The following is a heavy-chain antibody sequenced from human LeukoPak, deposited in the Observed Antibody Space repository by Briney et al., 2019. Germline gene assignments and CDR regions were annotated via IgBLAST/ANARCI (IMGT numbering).Heavy chain of an antibody. CDR1: GYSFTSYC. J-gene: IGHJ3*01. Sequence: GESLKISCKVSGYSFTSYCIGWGRQMPGKGREWRGTIYPGDSGPKYRPSFQGQVTISVDKSISTAYLQWSSLQASDTAMYYCGMSGDRVPLQDDVFDVWGQGTMVTVST. V-gene: IGHV5-51*01. CDR3: GMSGDRVPLQDDVFDV. CDR2: IYPGDSGP. D-gene: IGHD1-26*01.